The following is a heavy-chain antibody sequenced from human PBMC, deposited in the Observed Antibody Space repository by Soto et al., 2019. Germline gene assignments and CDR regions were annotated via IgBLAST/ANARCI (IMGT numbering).Heavy chain of an antibody. CDR2: ISSSSSYI. CDR1: GFTFSSYS. CDR3: ARAPSEYYYYYMDF. V-gene: IGHV3-21*01. J-gene: IGHJ6*03. Sequence: PGGSLRLSCAASGFTFSSYSMNWVRQAPGKGLEWVSSISSSSSYIYYADSVKGRFTISRDNAKNSLYLQMNSLRAEDTAVYYCARAPSEYYYYYMDFWGKGTTVTVSS.